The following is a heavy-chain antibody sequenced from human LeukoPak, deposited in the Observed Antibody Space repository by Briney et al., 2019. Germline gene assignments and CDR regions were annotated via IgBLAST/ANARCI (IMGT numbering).Heavy chain of an antibody. CDR2: ISSSSSTI. V-gene: IGHV3-48*01. Sequence: GGSLRLSCAASGFTFSSYSMNWVRQAPGKGLEWVSYISSSSSTIYYADSVKGRFTISRDNAKNSLYLQMNSLRAEDTAVYYCAKDVLTVSYYGMDVWGQGTTVTVSS. D-gene: IGHD1-20*01. CDR3: AKDVLTVSYYGMDV. J-gene: IGHJ6*02. CDR1: GFTFSSYS.